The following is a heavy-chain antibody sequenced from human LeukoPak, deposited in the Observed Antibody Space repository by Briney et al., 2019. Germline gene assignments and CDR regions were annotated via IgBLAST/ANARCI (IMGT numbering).Heavy chain of an antibody. D-gene: IGHD3-9*01. CDR2: IYYSGST. V-gene: IGHV4-59*01. Sequence: PSETLSLTCTVSGGSISSYYWSWIRQPPGKGLEWIGYIYYSGSTNYNPSLKSRVTISVRTSKNQFSLKLRSVTAADTAVYYCARPTGYTIEDYFDYWGQGTLVTVSS. J-gene: IGHJ4*02. CDR1: GGSISSYY. CDR3: ARPTGYTIEDYFDY.